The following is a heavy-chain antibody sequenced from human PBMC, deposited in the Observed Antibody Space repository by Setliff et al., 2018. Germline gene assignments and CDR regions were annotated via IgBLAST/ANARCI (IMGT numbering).Heavy chain of an antibody. V-gene: IGHV3-7*01. CDR1: RFTFSNYW. J-gene: IGHJ4*02. CDR3: VREGDVGYSYGFGYFDY. Sequence: PGGSLRLSCAASRFTFSNYWMSWVRQAPGKGLEWVANIKEDGSEKYYVDSVKGRFTISRDNAKNSLDLQMDSLRGEDTAVYYCVREGDVGYSYGFGYFDYWGQGTLVTVSS. D-gene: IGHD5-18*01. CDR2: IKEDGSEK.